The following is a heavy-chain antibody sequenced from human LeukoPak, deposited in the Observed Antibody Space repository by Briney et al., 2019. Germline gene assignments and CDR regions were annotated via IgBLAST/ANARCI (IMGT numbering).Heavy chain of an antibody. D-gene: IGHD3-22*01. CDR3: AREYYYDSSGYLYYYGMDV. CDR2: MNPNSGNT. V-gene: IGHV1-8*01. J-gene: IGHJ6*02. CDR1: GYTFTSYD. Sequence: GASVKVSCKASGYTFTSYDINWVRQATGQVLEWMGWMNPNSGNTGYAQKFQGRVTMTRNTSISTAYMELSSLRSEDTAVYYCAREYYYDSSGYLYYYGMDVWGQGTTVTVSS.